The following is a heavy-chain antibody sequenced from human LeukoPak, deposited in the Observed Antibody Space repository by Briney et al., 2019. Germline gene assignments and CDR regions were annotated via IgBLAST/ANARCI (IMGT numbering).Heavy chain of an antibody. CDR3: ARAWIKDGHSYYYYGMDV. J-gene: IGHJ6*02. CDR1: GFTFSNYD. V-gene: IGHV3-13*01. D-gene: IGHD1-1*01. CDR2: IGTAGGT. Sequence: PGGSLRLSCAASGFTFSNYDMHWVRQTTGKGLEWVSAIGTAGGTYYPGSVKGRFTISRENAKNSFYLQMNSLRAGDTAVYYCARAWIKDGHSYYYYGMDVWGQGTTVTVSS.